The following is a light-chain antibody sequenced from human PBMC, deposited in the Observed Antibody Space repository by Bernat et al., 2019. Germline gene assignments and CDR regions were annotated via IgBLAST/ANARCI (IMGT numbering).Light chain of an antibody. CDR3: LQARQTLRGFT. V-gene: IGKV2-28*01. Sequence: DIVMTQSPLSLPVTPGEPASISCRSSQSLLHSNGYNYLDWYLQKPGQSPQLLIYLGSNRASGVPDRFSGSGSGTDFTMKISRVEAEDVGVYYELQARQTLRGFTCGGGTQLEIK. CDR1: QSLLHSNGYNY. CDR2: LGS. J-gene: IGKJ5*01.